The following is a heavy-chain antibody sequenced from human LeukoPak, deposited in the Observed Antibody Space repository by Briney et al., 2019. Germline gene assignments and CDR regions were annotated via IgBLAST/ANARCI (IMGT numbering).Heavy chain of an antibody. D-gene: IGHD6-13*01. CDR2: MNLNSGNT. CDR1: GYTFTSYD. Sequence: ASVKVSCKASGYTFTSYDINWVRQATGQGLEWMGWMNLNSGNTGYAQKFQGRVTMTRNTSISTAYMELSSLRSEDTAVYYCARALTILSWFTPREGWFDPWGQGTLVTVSS. V-gene: IGHV1-8*01. J-gene: IGHJ5*02. CDR3: ARALTILSWFTPREGWFDP.